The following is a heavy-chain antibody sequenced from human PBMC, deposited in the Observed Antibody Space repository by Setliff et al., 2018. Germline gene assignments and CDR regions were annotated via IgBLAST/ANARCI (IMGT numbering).Heavy chain of an antibody. D-gene: IGHD1-26*01. V-gene: IGHV4-59*11. Sequence: NPSETLSLTCTVSGDSISSHYWSWVRQPPGKGLEWIGSIYYSGSTNYNPSLKSRVTISVDTSKNQFSLKLSSVTAADTAVYYCASPVGAHRGYWGQGTLVTVSS. CDR1: GDSISSHY. J-gene: IGHJ4*02. CDR2: IYYSGST. CDR3: ASPVGAHRGY.